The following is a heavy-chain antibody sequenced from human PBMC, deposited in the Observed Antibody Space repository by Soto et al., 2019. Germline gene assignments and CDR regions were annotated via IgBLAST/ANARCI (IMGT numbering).Heavy chain of an antibody. CDR1: GFTFRSYT. D-gene: IGHD2-15*01. J-gene: IGHJ6*02. CDR3: ARDRGYDAHDYYYNAMDV. Sequence: PGGSLRLSCVASGFTFRSYTMNWVRQAPGKGLEWVSAIRGFSPYTFYAESVKGRSTISRDNAKNSLYLQMNSLRAEDTAVYYCARDRGYDAHDYYYNAMDVWGQGTTVTVSS. V-gene: IGHV3-21*01. CDR2: IRGFSPYT.